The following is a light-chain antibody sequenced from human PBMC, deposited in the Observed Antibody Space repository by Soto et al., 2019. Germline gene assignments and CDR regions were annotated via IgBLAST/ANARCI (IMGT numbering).Light chain of an antibody. CDR2: GAS. J-gene: IGKJ4*01. CDR3: QQYNNWPPRIT. V-gene: IGKV3D-15*01. CDR1: QSVSSN. Sequence: EIVMTQSPATLSVSPGERATLSCRASQSVSSNLAWYQQKPGQAPRLIIYGASIRATGIPARFSGSGSGTEFTLTISSLQSEDFAVYYCQQYNNWPPRITFGGGTKVEIK.